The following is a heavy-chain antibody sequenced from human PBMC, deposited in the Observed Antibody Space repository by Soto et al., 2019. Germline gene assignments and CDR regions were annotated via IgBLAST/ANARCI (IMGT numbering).Heavy chain of an antibody. CDR1: GGSISSGGYY. CDR3: ASWRDYYDSSGYYYFSGPPDY. D-gene: IGHD3-22*01. V-gene: IGHV4-31*03. J-gene: IGHJ4*02. Sequence: SETLSLTCTVSGGSISSGGYYWSWIRQHPGKGLEWIGYIYYSGSTYYNPSLKSRVTISVDTSKNQFSLKLSSVTAADTAVYYCASWRDYYDSSGYYYFSGPPDYWGQGTLVTVSS. CDR2: IYYSGST.